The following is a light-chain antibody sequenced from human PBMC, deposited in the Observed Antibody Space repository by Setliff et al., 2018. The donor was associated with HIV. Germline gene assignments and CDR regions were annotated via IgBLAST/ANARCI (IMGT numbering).Light chain of an antibody. CDR1: SSNIGSNT. CDR3: AAWDDSLNGYV. Sequence: SALAQPPSASGTPGQRVTISCSGSSSNIGSNTVNWYQQLPGTAPKLLICTNNQRPSGVPDRFSGSKSDTSASLAISGLQSEDEADYYCAAWDDSLNGYVFGTGTTVTVL. J-gene: IGLJ1*01. V-gene: IGLV1-44*01. CDR2: TNN.